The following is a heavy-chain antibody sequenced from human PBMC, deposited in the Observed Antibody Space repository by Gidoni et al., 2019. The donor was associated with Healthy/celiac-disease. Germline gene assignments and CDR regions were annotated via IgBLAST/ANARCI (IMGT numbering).Heavy chain of an antibody. CDR3: ASERVFKVYAEGPGQSYFQH. Sequence: QVQLVQSGAEVKKPGASVKVSCKASGYTFTSYYMHWVRQAPGQGLEWMGIINPSGGSTSYAQKFQGRVTMTRDTSTSTVYMELSGLRSEDTAVYYCASERVFKVYAEGPGQSYFQHWGQGTLVTVSS. V-gene: IGHV1-46*01. CDR2: INPSGGST. J-gene: IGHJ1*01. D-gene: IGHD2-8*01. CDR1: GYTFTSYY.